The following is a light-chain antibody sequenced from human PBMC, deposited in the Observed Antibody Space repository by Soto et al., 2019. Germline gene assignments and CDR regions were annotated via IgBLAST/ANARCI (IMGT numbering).Light chain of an antibody. CDR3: QKYNSAPRT. CDR2: AAS. Sequence: DIQMTQSPSALSASVGDRVTITCRARQGISNYLAWYQQKPWKVPKLLIYAASTLQSGVPSRFRGSGSGTDFTLTISSLQPEDVATYYCQKYNSAPRTFGQGTKVEIK. V-gene: IGKV1-27*01. J-gene: IGKJ1*01. CDR1: QGISNY.